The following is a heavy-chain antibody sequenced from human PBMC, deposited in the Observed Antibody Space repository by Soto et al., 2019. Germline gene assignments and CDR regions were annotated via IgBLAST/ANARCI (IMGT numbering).Heavy chain of an antibody. CDR3: AGDYYDSSGYPPGYYYYYGMDV. D-gene: IGHD3-22*01. V-gene: IGHV1-69*13. CDR2: IIPIFGTA. Sequence: SVKVSCKASGGTFSSYAISWVRQAPGQGLEWMGGIIPIFGTANYAQKFQGRVTITADESTSTAYMELSSLRSEDTAVYYCAGDYYDSSGYPPGYYYYYGMDVWGQRTTVTVSS. J-gene: IGHJ6*02. CDR1: GGTFSSYA.